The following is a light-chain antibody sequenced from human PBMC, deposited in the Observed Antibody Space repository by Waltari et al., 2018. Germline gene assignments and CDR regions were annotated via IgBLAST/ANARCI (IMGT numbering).Light chain of an antibody. CDR1: QTITKNY. V-gene: IGKV3-20*01. CDR2: GAS. Sequence: IVLTQSPGTLSLSPGERAILSCRASQTITKNYLAWYQQRPGQAPRLLISGASTRATGIPDRCSGSGSGQDFTLTISRLGPEDFAMYFCQHYGTSPPFTFGPGTKVDFK. J-gene: IGKJ3*01. CDR3: QHYGTSPPFT.